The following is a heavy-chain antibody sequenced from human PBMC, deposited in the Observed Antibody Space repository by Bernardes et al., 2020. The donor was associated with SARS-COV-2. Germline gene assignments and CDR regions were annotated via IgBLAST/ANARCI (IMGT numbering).Heavy chain of an antibody. Sequence: SLRLSCEASGFTFNDFWMHWVRQVPGKAPLWVSLINPDGTKIYYADSVKGRFTISRDNAKNMLYLQMNSLRAEDSALYYCARDLHYGQTDFWGQGTRVTVSS. CDR1: GFTFNDFW. J-gene: IGHJ4*02. D-gene: IGHD3-16*01. CDR2: INPDGTKI. V-gene: IGHV3-74*01. CDR3: ARDLHYGQTDF.